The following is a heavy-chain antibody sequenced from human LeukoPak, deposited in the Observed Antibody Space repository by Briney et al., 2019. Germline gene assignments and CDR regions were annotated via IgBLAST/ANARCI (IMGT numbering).Heavy chain of an antibody. D-gene: IGHD1-1*01. J-gene: IGHJ4*02. CDR3: ARGNGDYFDY. CDR1: GFTFSTYE. V-gene: IGHV3-48*03. Sequence: GGSLRLSCVASGFTFSTYEMNWVRQAPGKGLEWVSYISSRGRTVYYADSVKGRLTISRDNAKNSLYLQMNSLRAEDTAVYYCARGNGDYFDYWGQGTLVTVSS. CDR2: ISSRGRTV.